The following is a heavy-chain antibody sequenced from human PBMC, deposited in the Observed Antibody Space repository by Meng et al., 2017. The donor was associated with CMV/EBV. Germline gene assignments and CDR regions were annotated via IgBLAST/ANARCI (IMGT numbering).Heavy chain of an antibody. V-gene: IGHV1-8*01. CDR1: GYTFTSYD. D-gene: IGHD3-10*01. Sequence: ASVTVSCKASGYTFTSYDINWVRQATAQGLEWMGWMNPNSGNTGYAQKLQGRVTINRNTSISPAYMELSSLRAEDTAVYYCARERSEAGGVIIDYWGQGTLVTVSS. J-gene: IGHJ4*02. CDR3: ARERSEAGGVIIDY. CDR2: MNPNSGNT.